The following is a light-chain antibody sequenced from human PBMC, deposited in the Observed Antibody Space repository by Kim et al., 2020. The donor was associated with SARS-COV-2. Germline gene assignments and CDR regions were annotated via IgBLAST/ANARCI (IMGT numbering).Light chain of an antibody. Sequence: IVMTQSPATLSVSPGERVTLSCRASQSVSSNLAWYQQKPGQAPRLLIYDASTRATGIPARFSGSGSATDFTLTISSLQSEDFAVYYCQQYNNWPPWTFGQGTKVDIK. CDR1: QSVSSN. CDR3: QQYNNWPPWT. CDR2: DAS. J-gene: IGKJ1*01. V-gene: IGKV3D-15*01.